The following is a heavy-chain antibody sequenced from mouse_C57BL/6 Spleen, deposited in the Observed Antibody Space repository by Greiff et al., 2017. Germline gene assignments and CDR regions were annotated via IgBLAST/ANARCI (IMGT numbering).Heavy chain of an antibody. CDR2: IWWDDDK. Sequence: LQQSGPGILQPSQTLSLTCSFSGFSLSTFGMGVGWIRQPSGKGLEWLAHIWWDDDKYYNPALKSRLTISKDTSKNQVFLKIANVDTSDTATYYCARIRGGSTMPFSFAYWGQGTLVTVSA. J-gene: IGHJ3*01. CDR3: ARIRGGSTMPFSFAY. D-gene: IGHD2-1*01. V-gene: IGHV8-8*01. CDR1: GFSLSTFGMG.